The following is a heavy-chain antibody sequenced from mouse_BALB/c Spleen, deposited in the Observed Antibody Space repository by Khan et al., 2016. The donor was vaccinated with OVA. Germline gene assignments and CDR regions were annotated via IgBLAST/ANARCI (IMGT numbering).Heavy chain of an antibody. J-gene: IGHJ3*01. CDR3: TRHGFVAWFTY. CDR2: IDPFSGGT. V-gene: IGHV1S135*01. CDR1: GYSFTNYY. Sequence: VQLQQSGPELMKPGASVKISCKASGYSFTNYYIHWVIQSHGKSLEWIGYIDPFSGGTTYNQKFKGKATLTVDKSTSTAYIHLSNLTSEDCAVYYCTRHGFVAWFTYWGQGTLVTVSA. D-gene: IGHD2-2*01.